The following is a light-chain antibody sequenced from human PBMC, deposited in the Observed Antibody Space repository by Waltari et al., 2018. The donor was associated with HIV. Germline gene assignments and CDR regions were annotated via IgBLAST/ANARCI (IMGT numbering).Light chain of an antibody. CDR2: DVD. V-gene: IGLV2-14*01. CDR3: SSYTRSHTLV. J-gene: IGLJ2*01. CDR1: STDIDIYKF. Sequence: QSALTQPASVSGSPGQSITISCSGTSTDIDIYKFVTWYRQFPGKSPQLLISDVDSRPVGIPLRFSGSKSVSAASLTISGLQTDDEADYYCSSYTRSHTLVFGGGTKLTVL.